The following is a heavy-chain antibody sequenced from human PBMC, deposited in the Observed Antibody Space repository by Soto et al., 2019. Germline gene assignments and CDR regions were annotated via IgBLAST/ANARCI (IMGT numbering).Heavy chain of an antibody. D-gene: IGHD3-16*01. V-gene: IGHV4-39*01. J-gene: IGHJ4*02. Sequence: PSETLSLTCSVSGGSISNNNYHWGWIRQPPGKGLEWMGSIYYRGNTYYNPSLRSRITISVDTSRNQFSPALSSVTAADTAVYFCARLRGGCPADFWGQGTLVTVSS. CDR2: IYYRGNT. CDR1: GGSISNNNYH. CDR3: ARLRGGCPADF.